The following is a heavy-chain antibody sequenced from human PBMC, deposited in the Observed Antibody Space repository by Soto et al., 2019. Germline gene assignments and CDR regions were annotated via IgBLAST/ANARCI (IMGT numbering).Heavy chain of an antibody. D-gene: IGHD6-13*01. J-gene: IGHJ6*02. CDR2: IYYSGST. Sequence: SETLSLTCTVSGGSISISSYYWGLIRQPPGKGLEWIGSIYYSGSTYYTKSIKSRLTISADTSKNQSSLKLRYLTAEDTDVYYCESFRSWQYYHYYGMDVWGQGTTVTVSS. V-gene: IGHV4-39*01. CDR1: GGSISISSYY. CDR3: ESFRSWQYYHYYGMDV.